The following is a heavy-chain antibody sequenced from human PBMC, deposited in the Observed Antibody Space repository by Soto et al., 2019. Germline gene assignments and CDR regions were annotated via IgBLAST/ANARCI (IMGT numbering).Heavy chain of an antibody. CDR3: ARGETLWSGYYWSGWFDP. CDR2: IYSGGST. CDR1: GFTVSSNY. Sequence: GGSLRLSCAASGFTVSSNYMSWVRQAPGKGLEWVSVIYSGGSTYYADSVKGRFTISRDNSKNTLYLQMNSLRAEDTAVYYCARGETLWSGYYWSGWFDPWGQGTLVTVSS. V-gene: IGHV3-66*01. J-gene: IGHJ5*02. D-gene: IGHD3-3*01.